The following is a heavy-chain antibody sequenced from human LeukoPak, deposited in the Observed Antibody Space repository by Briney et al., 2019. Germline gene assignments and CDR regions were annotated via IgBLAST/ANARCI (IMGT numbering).Heavy chain of an antibody. CDR1: GGSISSSSYY. D-gene: IGHD3-3*01. CDR2: IYYSGST. J-gene: IGHJ4*02. V-gene: IGHV4-39*01. Sequence: PSETLSLTCTVSGGSISSSSYYWGWIRQPPGKGLEWIGSIYYSGSTYYNPSLKSRVTISVDTSKNQFSLKLSSVTAADTAVYYCARLTYYDFWSGPDYWGQGTLVTVSS. CDR3: ARLTYYDFWSGPDY.